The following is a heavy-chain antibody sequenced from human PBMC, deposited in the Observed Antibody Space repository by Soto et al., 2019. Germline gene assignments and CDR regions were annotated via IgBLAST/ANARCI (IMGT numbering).Heavy chain of an antibody. CDR2: IRSKANSYAT. V-gene: IGHV3-73*01. D-gene: IGHD3-22*01. Sequence: GGSLRLSCAASGFTFSGSAMHWVRQASGKGLEWVGRIRSKANSYATAYAASVKGRFTISRDDSKNTAYLQMNSLKTEDTAVYYCTLKPELMYYYDSSGYYYFDYWGQGTLITVSS. CDR1: GFTFSGSA. CDR3: TLKPELMYYYDSSGYYYFDY. J-gene: IGHJ4*02.